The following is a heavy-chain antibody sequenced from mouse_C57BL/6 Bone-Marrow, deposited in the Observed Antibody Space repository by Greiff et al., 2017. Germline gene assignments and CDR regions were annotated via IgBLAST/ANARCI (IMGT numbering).Heavy chain of an antibody. V-gene: IGHV1-53*01. CDR1: GYTFTSYW. J-gene: IGHJ4*01. CDR2: INPSNGGT. CDR3: ASSLTGYYYAMDY. D-gene: IGHD4-1*01. Sequence: QVQLQQSGTELVKPGASVKLSCKASGYTFTSYWMHWVKQRPGQGLEWIGNINPSNGGTNYNEKFKSKATLTVDKSSSTAYMQLSSLTSEDSAVYYCASSLTGYYYAMDYWGQGTSVTVSS.